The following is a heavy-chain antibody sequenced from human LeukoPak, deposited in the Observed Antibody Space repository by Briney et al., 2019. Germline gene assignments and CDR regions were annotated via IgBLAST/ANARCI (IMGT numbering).Heavy chain of an antibody. Sequence: ASVTVSCKVSGYTLTELSMHWVRQAPGKGLEWMGGFDPEGGETIYAQKFQGRVTMTEDTSTDTAYMELSSLRSEDTAVYYCATVSVYGDYVLNYWGQGTLVTVSS. D-gene: IGHD4-17*01. CDR2: FDPEGGET. J-gene: IGHJ4*02. V-gene: IGHV1-24*01. CDR1: GYTLTELS. CDR3: ATVSVYGDYVLNY.